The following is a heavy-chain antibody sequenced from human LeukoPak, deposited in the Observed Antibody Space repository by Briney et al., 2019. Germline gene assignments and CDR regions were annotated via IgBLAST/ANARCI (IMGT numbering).Heavy chain of an antibody. CDR1: GFTFDDYG. Sequence: GGSLRLSCAASGFTFDDYGMSWVRQAPGKGLEWVSGINWNGGSTGYADPVKGRFTISRDNAKNSLYLQMNSLRAEDTALYYCARGDRAEMATIGAFDIWGQGTMVTVSS. D-gene: IGHD5-24*01. V-gene: IGHV3-20*04. CDR3: ARGDRAEMATIGAFDI. CDR2: INWNGGST. J-gene: IGHJ3*02.